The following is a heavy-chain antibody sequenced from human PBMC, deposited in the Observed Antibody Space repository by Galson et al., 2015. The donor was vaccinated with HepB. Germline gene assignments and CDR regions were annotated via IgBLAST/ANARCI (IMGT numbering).Heavy chain of an antibody. J-gene: IGHJ4*02. CDR1: VFTVRNNY. D-gene: IGHD7-27*01. CDR3: VGTTSKDY. V-gene: IGHV3-53*01. CDR2: IYSAGST. Sequence: SLRLSCAASVFTVRNNYMSWVRQAPGKGLEWVSVIYSAGSTYYADSVKGRFTISRDNSENTLYLQMNSLRTEDTAVYYCVGTTSKDYWGQGTLVTGSS.